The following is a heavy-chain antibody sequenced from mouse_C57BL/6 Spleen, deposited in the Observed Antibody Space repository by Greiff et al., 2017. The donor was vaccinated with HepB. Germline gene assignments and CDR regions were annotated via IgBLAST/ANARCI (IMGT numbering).Heavy chain of an antibody. CDR3: ARISYSTFPFAY. D-gene: IGHD2-5*01. Sequence: VQLQQSGPELVKPGSSVKISCKASGYTFTDYYMNWVKQSHGKSLEWIGDINPNNGGTSYNQKFKVKATLTVDKSSSTAYMELRSLTSEDSAVYYCARISYSTFPFAYWGQGTLVTVSA. V-gene: IGHV1-26*01. CDR1: GYTFTDYY. J-gene: IGHJ3*01. CDR2: INPNNGGT.